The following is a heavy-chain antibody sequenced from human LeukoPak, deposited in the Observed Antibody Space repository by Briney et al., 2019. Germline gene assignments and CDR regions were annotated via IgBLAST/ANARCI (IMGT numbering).Heavy chain of an antibody. CDR2: IYHSGST. CDR3: ARDRGCSSSWYGGRDFDY. CDR1: GYSISSGYY. Sequence: SETLSLTCTVSGYSISSGYYWGWIRQPPGKGLEWIGSIYHSGSTYYNPSLKSRVTISVDTSKNQFSLKLSSVTAVDTAVYYCARDRGCSSSWYGGRDFDYWGQGTLVTVSS. D-gene: IGHD6-13*01. V-gene: IGHV4-38-2*02. J-gene: IGHJ4*02.